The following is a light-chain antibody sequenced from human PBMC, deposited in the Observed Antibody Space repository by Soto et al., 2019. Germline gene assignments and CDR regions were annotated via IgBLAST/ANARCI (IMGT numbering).Light chain of an antibody. CDR1: QSISSW. CDR2: KAS. CDR3: QQNNDSFPYT. J-gene: IGKJ2*01. V-gene: IGKV1-5*03. Sequence: DIQMTQSPSTLSASVGDRVTITCRASQSISSWLAWYQQKPGTAPKLLIYKASTLESGVPSRFSGSRSGTEFTLTVSSLQPDDFATYYCQQNNDSFPYTFGQGTKLEIK.